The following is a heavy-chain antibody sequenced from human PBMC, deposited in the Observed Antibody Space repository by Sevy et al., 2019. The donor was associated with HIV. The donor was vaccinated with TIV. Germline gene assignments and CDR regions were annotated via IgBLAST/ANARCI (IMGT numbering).Heavy chain of an antibody. CDR3: AKSMGGFDAFDI. V-gene: IGHV3-23*01. Sequence: GGSLRLSCAASGFTFSSHWMTWVRQAPGKGLEWVSVISGSGVSTYYADSVKGRFTISRDNSKNTLYLQLNSLRAEDTAVYYCAKSMGGFDAFDIWGQGTMVTVSS. D-gene: IGHD6-25*01. J-gene: IGHJ3*02. CDR1: GFTFSSHW. CDR2: ISGSGVST.